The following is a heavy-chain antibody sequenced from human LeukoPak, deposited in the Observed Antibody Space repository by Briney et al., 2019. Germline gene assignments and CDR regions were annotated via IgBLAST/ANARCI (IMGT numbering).Heavy chain of an antibody. V-gene: IGHV3-53*04. J-gene: IGHJ2*01. CDR1: GFTVSSNY. D-gene: IGHD3-10*01. CDR2: IYSGGST. Sequence: GGSLRLSCAASGFTVSSNYMSWVRQAPGKGLEWVSVIYSGGSTYYADSVKGRFTISRHNSKNTLYLQMNSLRAEDTAVYYCARARITMVRAGQRYFDLWGPGTLVTVSS. CDR3: ARARITMVRAGQRYFDL.